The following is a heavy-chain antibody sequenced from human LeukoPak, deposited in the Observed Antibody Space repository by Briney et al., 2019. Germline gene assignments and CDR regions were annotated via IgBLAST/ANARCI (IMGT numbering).Heavy chain of an antibody. CDR2: INTDGSTT. CDR1: GSIFSGYW. V-gene: IGHV3-74*03. CDR3: ARLGCGRSTGCYSPH. J-gene: IGHJ4*02. Sequence: GGSLRLSCEASGSIFSGYWMHWVRQAPGKGLVWVSGINTDGSTTTYADSVKGRFTIPRDNAKKTLYLQMNSPRAEDTAVYYCARLGCGRSTGCYSPHWGQGTLVTVSS. D-gene: IGHD2-2*01.